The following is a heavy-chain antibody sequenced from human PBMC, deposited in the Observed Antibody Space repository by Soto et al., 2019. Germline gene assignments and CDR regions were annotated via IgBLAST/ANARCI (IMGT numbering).Heavy chain of an antibody. CDR2: ISGSGGST. D-gene: IGHD6-6*01. CDR1: GFTFSSYA. Sequence: XGSLRLSCAASGFTFSSYAMSGVRQAPGKGLEWVSAISGSGGSTYYADSVRGRFTISRDNSKNTLYLQMNSLRAEDTAVYYCAKDSRIAARPRYYYGMDVWGQGTTVTVSS. CDR3: AKDSRIAARPRYYYGMDV. J-gene: IGHJ6*02. V-gene: IGHV3-23*01.